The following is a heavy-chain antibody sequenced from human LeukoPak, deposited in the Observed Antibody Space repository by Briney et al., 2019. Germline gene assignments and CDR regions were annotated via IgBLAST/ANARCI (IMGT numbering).Heavy chain of an antibody. J-gene: IGHJ4*02. V-gene: IGHV1-46*01. Sequence: ASVKVSCKASGYTFSNYYMHWVRQAPGQGLEWMGLINPSGGSTSYAQKFQGRVTMTEDTSTDTAYMELSSLRSEDTAVYYCATGTYYYDSSGYSRHDYWGQGTLVTVSS. CDR1: GYTFSNYY. CDR2: INPSGGST. CDR3: ATGTYYYDSSGYSRHDY. D-gene: IGHD3-22*01.